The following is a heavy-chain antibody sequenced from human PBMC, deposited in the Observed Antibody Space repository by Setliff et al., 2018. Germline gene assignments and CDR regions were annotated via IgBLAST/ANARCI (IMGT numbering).Heavy chain of an antibody. D-gene: IGHD3-22*01. J-gene: IGHJ4*02. Sequence: SETLSLTCTVSGGSISRDYWMWIRQPPGKGLEWIGYIFYSGSTNYNPALKSRVTISKDTSKNQFSLRLNSVSAADTAVYYCARGSYYDSSGYSPDFFDYWGQGTQVTVSS. CDR2: IFYSGST. V-gene: IGHV4-59*01. CDR3: ARGSYYDSSGYSPDFFDY. CDR1: GGSISRDY.